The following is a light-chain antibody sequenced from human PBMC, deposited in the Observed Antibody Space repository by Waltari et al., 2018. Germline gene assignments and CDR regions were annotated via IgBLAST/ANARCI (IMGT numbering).Light chain of an antibody. J-gene: IGKJ3*01. CDR3: QQYYSLSF. Sequence: DIQMTQSPSSLSASVGDRVVITCRASQDISTGGAWYQQKPGKAPKLLISGSSGLGRGVHSRFSGSGSGTDFTLTISSLQPEDFATYFCQQYYSLSFFGPGTKVDVE. V-gene: IGKV1-NL1*01. CDR1: QDISTG. CDR2: GSS.